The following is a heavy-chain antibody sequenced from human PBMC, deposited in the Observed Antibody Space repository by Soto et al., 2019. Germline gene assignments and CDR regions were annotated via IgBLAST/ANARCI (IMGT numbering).Heavy chain of an antibody. Sequence: SETLSLTCTVSGGSISSSSYYWGWIRQPPGKGLEWIGSIYYSGSTYYNPSLKSRVTISVDTSKNQFSLKLSSVTAADTAVYYCAIYYDILTGYDYWGQGTLVTVSS. CDR2: IYYSGST. CDR3: AIYYDILTGYDY. D-gene: IGHD3-9*01. V-gene: IGHV4-39*01. J-gene: IGHJ4*02. CDR1: GGSISSSSYY.